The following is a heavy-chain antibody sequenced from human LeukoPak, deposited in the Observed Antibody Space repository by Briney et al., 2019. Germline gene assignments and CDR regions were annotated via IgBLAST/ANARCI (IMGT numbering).Heavy chain of an antibody. CDR1: GFAFSAYW. J-gene: IGHJ4*02. D-gene: IGHD3-16*01. Sequence: GGSLRLSCAASGFAFSAYWMHWVRQAPGKGLEWVARINEDATTISYADSVKGRFIISRDNTKKSLYLQMNNLSAEDTAVYYCVRDLVFVWTPGDDFDFWGQGTLVIVS. CDR3: VRDLVFVWTPGDDFDF. CDR2: INEDATTI. V-gene: IGHV3-74*01.